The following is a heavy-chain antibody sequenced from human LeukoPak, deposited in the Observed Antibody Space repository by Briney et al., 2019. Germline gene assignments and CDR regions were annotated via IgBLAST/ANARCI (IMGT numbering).Heavy chain of an antibody. Sequence: PSETLSLTCTVTGGTINTNSYYCGWIRQPPGKGLEWIGSVYYSGSTYYNPSLKSRVTISVDTSKNQFSLKLSSVTVADTAVYYCAGSSGWFGESFDYWAQGTLVTVSS. J-gene: IGHJ4*02. D-gene: IGHD3-10*01. CDR2: VYYSGST. CDR1: GGTINTNSYY. V-gene: IGHV4-39*07. CDR3: AGSSGWFGESFDY.